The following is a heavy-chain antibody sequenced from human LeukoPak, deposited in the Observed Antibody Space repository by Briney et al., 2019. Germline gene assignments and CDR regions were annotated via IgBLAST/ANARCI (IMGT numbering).Heavy chain of an antibody. CDR1: GFTFSSYA. V-gene: IGHV3-23*01. D-gene: IGHD3-3*01. Sequence: GGSLRLSCAASGFTFSSYAMSWVRQAPGKGLEWVSAISGSGGSTYYADSVKGWFTISRDNSKNTLYLQMNSLRAEDTAVYYCAKSYDFWSGYYTAYWGQGTLVTVSS. J-gene: IGHJ4*02. CDR2: ISGSGGST. CDR3: AKSYDFWSGYYTAY.